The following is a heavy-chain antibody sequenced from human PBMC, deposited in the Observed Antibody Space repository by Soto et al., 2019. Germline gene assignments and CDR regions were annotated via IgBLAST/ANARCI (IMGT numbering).Heavy chain of an antibody. CDR2: TYHTGST. J-gene: IGHJ4*02. Sequence: QVQLQESGPGLVKPSQTLSLTCTVSGGSISVGVYYWNWIRQLPGKGPEWIGYTYHTGSTYYNPSLDSRVTISVEPSKNQFSLRLSSVTAADTAVYYCARIGNPDASLYFDCWGQGTLVTVSS. CDR3: ARIGNPDASLYFDC. CDR1: GGSISVGVYY. V-gene: IGHV4-31*03. D-gene: IGHD2-2*01.